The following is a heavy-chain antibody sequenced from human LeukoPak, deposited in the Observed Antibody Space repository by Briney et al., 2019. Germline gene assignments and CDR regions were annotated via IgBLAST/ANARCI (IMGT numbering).Heavy chain of an antibody. D-gene: IGHD1-14*01. CDR3: ARARKEGRKTQYYYYGMDL. CDR2: VYCGGNT. V-gene: IGHV3-66*01. CDR1: GFTVSSNY. J-gene: IGHJ6*02. Sequence: GGSLRLSCAASGFTVSSNYMSWVRQAPGKGLEWVSTVYCGGNTYYADSVKGRLTISRDNSKNTLYLQINSIRADDTAVYYCARARKEGRKTQYYYYGMDLWGQGTRVTVSS.